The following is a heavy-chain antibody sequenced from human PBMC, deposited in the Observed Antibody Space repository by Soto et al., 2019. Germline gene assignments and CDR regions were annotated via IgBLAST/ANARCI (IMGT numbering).Heavy chain of an antibody. D-gene: IGHD2-15*01. CDR2: INHSGST. CDR1: GGSFSGYY. Sequence: QVQLQQWGAGLLKPSETLSLTCAVYGGSFSGYYWSWIRQPPGKGLEWIGEINHSGSTNYNPSLKSRVTISVDTSKNQFSLKLSYVTAADTAVYYCARNGNRYCSGGSCYSGDWFDPWGQGTLVTVAS. J-gene: IGHJ5*02. V-gene: IGHV4-34*01. CDR3: ARNGNRYCSGGSCYSGDWFDP.